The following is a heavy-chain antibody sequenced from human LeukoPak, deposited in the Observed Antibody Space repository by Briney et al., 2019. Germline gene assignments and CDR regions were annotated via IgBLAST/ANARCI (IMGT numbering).Heavy chain of an antibody. J-gene: IGHJ4*02. CDR2: ISGSGGST. D-gene: IGHD2-2*01. CDR3: ASSLYTSSWFSTFGY. V-gene: IGHV3-23*01. CDR1: GFAFSSYA. Sequence: PGGSLRLSCVASGFAFSSYAMNWVRQAPGKGLEWVSVISGSGGSTFYTDSVKGRFTISRDNSKNILFLQMNSLRAEDAALYYCASSLYTSSWFSTFGYWGQGTLVTVSS.